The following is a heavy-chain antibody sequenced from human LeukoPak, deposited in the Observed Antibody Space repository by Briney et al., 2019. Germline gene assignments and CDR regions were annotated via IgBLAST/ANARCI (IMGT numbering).Heavy chain of an antibody. CDR1: GGSISSGGYY. D-gene: IGHD3-10*01. CDR3: ARGLNKFGIGYYYGVDV. J-gene: IGHJ6*02. CDR2: IYHSGST. Sequence: SETLSLTCTVSGGSISSGGYYWSWIRQPPGKGLEWIGYIYHSGSTYYNPSLKSRVTISVDRSKNQFSLKLSSVTAADTAVYYCARGLNKFGIGYYYGVDVWGQGTTVTVSS. V-gene: IGHV4-30-2*01.